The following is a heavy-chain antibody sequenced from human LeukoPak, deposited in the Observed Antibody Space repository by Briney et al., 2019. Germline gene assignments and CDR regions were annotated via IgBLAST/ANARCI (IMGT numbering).Heavy chain of an antibody. D-gene: IGHD1-7*01. Sequence: GGSLRLSCAASGFIVNTYYMSWVRQAPGKGLVWVSRIDTDGSNTAYADSVKGRFTISRDNAKNTLYLQMNSLRAEDTAVYYCTRGGTTLDYWGQGTLVTVSS. CDR1: GFIVNTYY. V-gene: IGHV3-74*01. CDR3: TRGGTTLDY. J-gene: IGHJ4*02. CDR2: IDTDGSNT.